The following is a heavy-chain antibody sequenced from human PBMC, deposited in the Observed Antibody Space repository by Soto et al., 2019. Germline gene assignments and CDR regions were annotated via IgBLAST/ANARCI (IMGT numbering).Heavy chain of an antibody. CDR1: GFSFSDHY. J-gene: IGHJ4*02. V-gene: IGHV3-72*01. D-gene: IGHD2-15*01. Sequence: EVQLVESGGGLVQPGGSLRLSCAASGFSFSDHYMGWVRQAPGKGLEWVGRIRDKANAYAAEYAASVKGRFTISRDDSKISLFQQMNSLNSGDTAVYYCGVEKRGRSQPIDYWGQGTLVTVSS. CDR2: IRDKANAYAA. CDR3: GVEKRGRSQPIDY.